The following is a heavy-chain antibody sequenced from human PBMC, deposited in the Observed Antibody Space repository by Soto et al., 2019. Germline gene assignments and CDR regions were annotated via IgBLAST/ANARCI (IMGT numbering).Heavy chain of an antibody. Sequence: QVQLQESGPGLVKPSQTLSLTCTVSGGSISSGDYYWSWIRQPPGKGLEWIGYIYYSGSTYYNPSLKSRLTISVDTSKNQFSLKLTSVTAADTAVDYCARWLGYGPHFDYWGQGTLVTVSS. CDR3: ARWLGYGPHFDY. CDR1: GGSISSGDYY. J-gene: IGHJ4*02. V-gene: IGHV4-30-4*01. D-gene: IGHD5-12*01. CDR2: IYYSGST.